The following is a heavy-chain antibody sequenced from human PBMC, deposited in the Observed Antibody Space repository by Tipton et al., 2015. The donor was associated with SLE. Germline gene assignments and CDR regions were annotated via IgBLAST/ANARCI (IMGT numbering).Heavy chain of an antibody. V-gene: IGHV4-59*01. CDR1: GGSLSSYY. D-gene: IGHD1-26*01. J-gene: IGHJ4*02. CDR3: ARDHSRGSFDY. CDR2: IYYSGST. Sequence: TLSLTCTVSGGSLSSYYWSWIRQPPGKGLEWIGYIYYSGSTNYNPSLKSRVTISVDTSKNQFSLKLSSVTAADTAVYYCARDHSRGSFDYWGQGTLVTVSS.